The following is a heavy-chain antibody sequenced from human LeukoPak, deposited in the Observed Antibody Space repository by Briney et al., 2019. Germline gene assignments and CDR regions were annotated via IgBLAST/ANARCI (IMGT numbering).Heavy chain of an antibody. CDR2: ISSSSSYI. CDR3: ARGGDSSGWYRYYFDY. Sequence: GGSLRLSCAASGFTFSSYSMSWVRQAPGKGLEWVSSISSSSSYIYYADSVKGRFTISRDNAKNSLYLQMNSLRAEDTAVYYCARGGDSSGWYRYYFDYWGQGTLVTVSS. V-gene: IGHV3-21*01. D-gene: IGHD6-19*01. J-gene: IGHJ4*02. CDR1: GFTFSSYS.